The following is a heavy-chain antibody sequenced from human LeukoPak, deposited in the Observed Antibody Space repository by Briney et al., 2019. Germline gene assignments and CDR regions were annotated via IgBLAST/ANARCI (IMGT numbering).Heavy chain of an antibody. CDR2: IYYSGST. CDR3: ARQAVGYCSSTSCPADYNWFDP. V-gene: IGHV4-39*01. CDR1: GGSISSSSYY. Sequence: SETLSLTXTVSGGSISSSSYYWGWIRQPPGKGLEWIGSIYYSGSTYYNPSLKSRVTISVDTSKTQFYLKLSSVTAADTAVYYCARQAVGYCSSTSCPADYNWFDPWGQGTLVTVSS. J-gene: IGHJ5*02. D-gene: IGHD2-2*01.